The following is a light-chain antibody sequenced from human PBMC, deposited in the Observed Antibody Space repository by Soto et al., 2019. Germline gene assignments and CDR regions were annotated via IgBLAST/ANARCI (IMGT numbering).Light chain of an antibody. Sequence: DIQMTQSPSSLSASVGDRVTITCRASQTIRACLAWYQQKPGQAPKLLIYKASNLESGVPSRFSGSGSGTEFTLTISSLQPDDFATYYCQQYDSYSYTFGQGTKLEIK. CDR1: QTIRAC. CDR2: KAS. J-gene: IGKJ2*01. V-gene: IGKV1-5*03. CDR3: QQYDSYSYT.